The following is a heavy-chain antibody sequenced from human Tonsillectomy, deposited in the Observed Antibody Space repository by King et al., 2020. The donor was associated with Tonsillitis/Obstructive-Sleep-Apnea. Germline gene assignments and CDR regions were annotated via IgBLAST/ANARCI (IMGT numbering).Heavy chain of an antibody. CDR2: ISAYNGNT. D-gene: IGHD3-16*02. CDR3: ARDGGYDYIWGSYRFDY. Sequence: VQLVESGAEVKKPGASVKVSCKASGYTFTSCGISWVRQAPGQGLEWMGGISAYNGNTNYAQKLQGRVTMTTDTSTSTAYMELRSLRSDDTAVYYCARDGGYDYIWGSYRFDYWGQGTLVTVSS. V-gene: IGHV1-18*01. J-gene: IGHJ4*02. CDR1: GYTFTSCG.